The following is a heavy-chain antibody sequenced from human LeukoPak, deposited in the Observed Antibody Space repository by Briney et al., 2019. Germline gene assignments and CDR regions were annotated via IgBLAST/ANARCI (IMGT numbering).Heavy chain of an antibody. D-gene: IGHD3-22*01. J-gene: IGHJ6*03. V-gene: IGHV1-18*01. CDR2: ISAHNGNT. Sequence: ASVKVSCKASGYTFTSYGISWVRQAPGQGLEWMGWISAHNGNTNYAQKLQGRVTMTTDTSTSTAYMELRSLRSDDTAVYYCARLTYDSSGYYYYYYYMDVWGKGTTVTISS. CDR1: GYTFTSYG. CDR3: ARLTYDSSGYYYYYYYMDV.